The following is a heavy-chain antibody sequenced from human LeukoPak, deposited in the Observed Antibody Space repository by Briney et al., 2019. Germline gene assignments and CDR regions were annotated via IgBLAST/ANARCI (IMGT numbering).Heavy chain of an antibody. CDR1: GYTFTSYY. CDR2: INPSGGST. V-gene: IGHV1-46*01. J-gene: IGHJ3*02. Sequence: ASVKVSCKASGYTFTSYYMHWVRQAPGQGLEWMGIINPSGGSTSYAQKFQGRVTMTRDMSTSTVYMELRSLTSDDTAVYYCAREIHKGAFDIWGQGTMITVSS. CDR3: AREIHKGAFDI.